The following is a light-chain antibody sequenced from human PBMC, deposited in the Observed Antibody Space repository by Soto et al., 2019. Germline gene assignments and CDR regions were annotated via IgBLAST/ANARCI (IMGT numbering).Light chain of an antibody. V-gene: IGKV1-5*03. CDR1: QSISNS. CDR2: EAS. CDR3: QQYNRLWT. Sequence: DIQMTQSPSTLSASVGDRVTITCRATQSISNSLAWYQQKPGKAPKLLIYEASSLESGVPSRFSGSESGTEFTLTITSLQPDDFATYYCQQYNRLWTFGQGTKVEIK. J-gene: IGKJ1*01.